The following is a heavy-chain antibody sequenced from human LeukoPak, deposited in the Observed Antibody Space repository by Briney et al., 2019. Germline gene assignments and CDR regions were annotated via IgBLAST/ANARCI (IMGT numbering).Heavy chain of an antibody. CDR3: ARGEKDYYYGMDV. J-gene: IGHJ6*02. CDR2: IDHSGST. CDR1: GGSFSGYY. V-gene: IGHV4-34*01. Sequence: ETLSLTCAVYGGSFSGYYWSWIRQPPGKGLEWIGEIDHSGSTNYNPSLKSRVTMSVDTSKNQFSLKLSSVTAADTAVYYCARGEKDYYYGMDVWGQGTTVTVSS.